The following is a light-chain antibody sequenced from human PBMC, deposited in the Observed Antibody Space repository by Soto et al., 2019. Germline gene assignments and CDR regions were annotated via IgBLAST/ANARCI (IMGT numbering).Light chain of an antibody. CDR3: QRYGG. CDR1: QSVSSSH. J-gene: IGKJ1*01. CDR2: SAS. Sequence: EIVLTQSPGTLSLSPGERATLSCRASQSVSSSHLAWYQQKHGQAPRLLIYSASSRATGIPDRFSGSGSGTDFTLTISRLEPEDFAVYYCQRYGGVGQGTKVDIK. V-gene: IGKV3-20*01.